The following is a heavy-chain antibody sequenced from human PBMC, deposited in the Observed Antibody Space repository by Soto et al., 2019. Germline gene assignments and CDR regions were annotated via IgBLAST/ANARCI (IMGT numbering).Heavy chain of an antibody. J-gene: IGHJ4*02. CDR3: ARGLDGGRYGFGK. Sequence: EVQVVESGGGLVQPGGSLRLSCAASGFTFSSYWMHWVRQAPEKGLVWVSRINPVGSSTYYADSVKGRFTISRDNAENMVYLQMNSLRAGDTAVYYCARGLDGGRYGFGKWGQGALLTVSS. V-gene: IGHV3-74*01. CDR1: GFTFSSYW. CDR2: INPVGSST. D-gene: IGHD3-10*01.